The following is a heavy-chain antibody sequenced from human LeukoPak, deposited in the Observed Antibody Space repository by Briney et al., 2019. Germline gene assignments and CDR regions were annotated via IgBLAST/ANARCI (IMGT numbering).Heavy chain of an antibody. Sequence: GGSLRLSCAASGFVFDDYAMHWVRQAPGKGLEWVSGISWNSGSIGYADSVKGRFTISRDNANNSLYLQMNSLRAEDTALYYCAKDKGSGWTLDAFDIWGQGTMVTVSS. CDR2: ISWNSGSI. CDR1: GFVFDDYA. V-gene: IGHV3-9*01. CDR3: AKDKGSGWTLDAFDI. D-gene: IGHD6-19*01. J-gene: IGHJ3*02.